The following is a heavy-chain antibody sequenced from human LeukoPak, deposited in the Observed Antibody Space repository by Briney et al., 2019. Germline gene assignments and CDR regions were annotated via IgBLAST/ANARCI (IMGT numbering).Heavy chain of an antibody. Sequence: GGSLRLSCAASGFTFSSYWMHWVRQAPGKGLVRFSRINSDGSSTSYADSVKGRFTISRDNAKNTLYLQMNSLRAEETAVYYCARSPVGARGWFDPWGQGTLVTVSS. D-gene: IGHD1-26*01. J-gene: IGHJ5*02. CDR1: GFTFSSYW. CDR3: ARSPVGARGWFDP. V-gene: IGHV3-74*01. CDR2: INSDGSST.